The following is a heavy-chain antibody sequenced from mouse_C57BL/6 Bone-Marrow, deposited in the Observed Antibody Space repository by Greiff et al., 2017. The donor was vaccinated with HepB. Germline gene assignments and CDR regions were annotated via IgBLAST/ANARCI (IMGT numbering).Heavy chain of an antibody. V-gene: IGHV1-61*01. CDR1: GYTFTSYW. CDR3: ARERDYYAMDY. J-gene: IGHJ4*01. Sequence: VQLQQPGAELVRPGSSVKLSCKASGYTFTSYWMDWVKQRPGQGLEWIGNIYPSDSETHYNQKFKDKATLTVDKSSSTAYMQLSSLTSEDSAVYYCARERDYYAMDYWGQGTSVTVSS. CDR2: IYPSDSET.